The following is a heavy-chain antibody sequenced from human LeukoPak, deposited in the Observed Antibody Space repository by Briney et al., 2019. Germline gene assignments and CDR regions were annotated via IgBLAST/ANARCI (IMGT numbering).Heavy chain of an antibody. V-gene: IGHV1-2*02. J-gene: IGHJ3*02. D-gene: IGHD6-6*01. CDR2: INPNSGGT. Sequence: WASVKVSCRASGYTFTGYYMHWVRQAPGQGLEWMGWINPNSGGTNYAQKFQGRVTMTRDTSISTAYMELSRLRSDDTAVYYCARFSLVYREGAFDIWGQGTMVTVSS. CDR1: GYTFTGYY. CDR3: ARFSLVYREGAFDI.